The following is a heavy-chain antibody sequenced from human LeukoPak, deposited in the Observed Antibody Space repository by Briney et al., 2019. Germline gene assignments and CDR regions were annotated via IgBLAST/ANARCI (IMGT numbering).Heavy chain of an antibody. CDR1: GGPISSSSYY. CDR3: ARQDYDSSGYYYPNWFDP. D-gene: IGHD3-22*01. Sequence: SETLSLTCTVSGGPISSSSYYWGWIRQPPGKGLEWIGSIYYSGSTYYNPSLKSRVTISVDTSKNQFSLKLSSVTAADTAVYYCARQDYDSSGYYYPNWFDPWGQGTLVTVSS. J-gene: IGHJ5*02. V-gene: IGHV4-39*01. CDR2: IYYSGST.